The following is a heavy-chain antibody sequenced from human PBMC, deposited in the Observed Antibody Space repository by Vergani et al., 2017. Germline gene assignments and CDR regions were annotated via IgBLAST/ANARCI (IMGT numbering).Heavy chain of an antibody. J-gene: IGHJ6*03. Sequence: QVQLVESGGGVVQPGRSLRLSCAASGFTFSSYGMHWVRQAPGKGLEWVAVIWYDGSNKYYADSVKGRFTISRDNSKNTLYLQMNSLRAEDTAVYYCARRVPAAMRDYYYYYMDVWGKGTTVTVSS. CDR1: GFTFSSYG. CDR2: IWYDGSNK. V-gene: IGHV3-33*01. D-gene: IGHD2-2*01. CDR3: ARRVPAAMRDYYYYYMDV.